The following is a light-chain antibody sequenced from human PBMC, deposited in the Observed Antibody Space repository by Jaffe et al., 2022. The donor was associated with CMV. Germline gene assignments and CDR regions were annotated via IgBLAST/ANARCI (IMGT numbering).Light chain of an antibody. J-gene: IGKJ4*01. CDR3: QQYDHELT. V-gene: IGKV3-20*01. CDR1: QSVRFNY. Sequence: EIVLTQSPGTLSLSPGERATLSCRASQSVRFNYLAWYQQKPGQAPRLLIYGASSRATGIPDRFSGSGSGTDFSLTISRLEPEDFAVYHCQQYDHELTFGGGTRVEI. CDR2: GAS.